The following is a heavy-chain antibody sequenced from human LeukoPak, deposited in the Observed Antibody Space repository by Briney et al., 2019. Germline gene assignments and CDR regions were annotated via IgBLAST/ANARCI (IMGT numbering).Heavy chain of an antibody. Sequence: PSETLSLTYTVSGGSISSSSYYWGWIRQPPGKGLEWIGSIYYSGSTYYNPSLKSRVTISVDTSKNQFSLKLSSVTAADTAVYYCARLFEYCSGGSCYSGAFDIWGQGTMVTVSS. J-gene: IGHJ3*02. D-gene: IGHD2-15*01. CDR1: GGSISSSSYY. CDR3: ARLFEYCSGGSCYSGAFDI. CDR2: IYYSGST. V-gene: IGHV4-39*01.